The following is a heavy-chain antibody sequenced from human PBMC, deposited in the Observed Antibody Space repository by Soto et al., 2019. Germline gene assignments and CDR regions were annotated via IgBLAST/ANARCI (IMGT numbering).Heavy chain of an antibody. J-gene: IGHJ4*02. D-gene: IGHD1-26*01. CDR1: RFTFDDYA. CDR2: ISWDSGSI. V-gene: IGHV3-9*01. CDR3: AKDVRSVGATWGNFEY. Sequence: EVQLVESGGGLVQPGRSLRLSCAASRFTFDDYAMHWVRQAPGKGLEWVSGISWDSGSITYADSVKGRFTISRDNAKNSLYLQMNSLRPEDTALYYCAKDVRSVGATWGNFEYWGQGTLVTVSS.